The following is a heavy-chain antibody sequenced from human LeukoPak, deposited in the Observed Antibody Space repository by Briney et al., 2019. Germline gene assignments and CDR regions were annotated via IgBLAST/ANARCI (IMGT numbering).Heavy chain of an antibody. J-gene: IGHJ5*02. CDR3: VRGVGAWAYWFDP. D-gene: IGHD1-26*01. V-gene: IGHV1-8*03. Sequence: ASVKVSCKASGYTFISYDINWVRQASGQGLEWMGWMNPNSGNTGFAQKFQGRVTITRNTSINTAYMELSNLRSEDTAVYYCVRGVGAWAYWFDPWGQGTLVTVSS. CDR1: GYTFISYD. CDR2: MNPNSGNT.